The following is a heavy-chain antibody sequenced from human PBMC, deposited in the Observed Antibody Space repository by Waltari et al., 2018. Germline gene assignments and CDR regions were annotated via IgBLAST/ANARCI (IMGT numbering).Heavy chain of an antibody. CDR1: GGTFSSYA. J-gene: IGHJ4*02. V-gene: IGHV1-69*08. CDR2: IIPIFGTA. CDR3: ARAPNDYIWGSYRWAPFDY. Sequence: QVQLVQSGAEVKKPGSSVTVSCKASGGTFSSYAISWVRRAPGKGLEWMGRIIPIFGTANYAQKFQGRVTITADKSTSTAYMELSSLRSEDTAVYYCARAPNDYIWGSYRWAPFDYWGQGTLVTVSS. D-gene: IGHD3-16*02.